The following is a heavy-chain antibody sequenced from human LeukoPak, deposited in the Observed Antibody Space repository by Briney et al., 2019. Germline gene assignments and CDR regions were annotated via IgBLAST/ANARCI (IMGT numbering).Heavy chain of an antibody. V-gene: IGHV3-48*01. Sequence: GGSLRLSCAASGFTFSAYSMTWVRQAPGKGLEWLSYISSSSMTVYYADSVKGRFTISRDNGKNSLFLQMNSLRAEDTGVYYCAELGITMIGGVWGKGTTVTISS. CDR3: AELGITMIGGV. CDR1: GFTFSAYS. J-gene: IGHJ6*04. CDR2: ISSSSMTV. D-gene: IGHD3-10*02.